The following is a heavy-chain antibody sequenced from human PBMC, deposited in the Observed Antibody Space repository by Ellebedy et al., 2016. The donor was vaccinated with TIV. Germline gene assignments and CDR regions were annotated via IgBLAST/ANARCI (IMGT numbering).Heavy chain of an antibody. J-gene: IGHJ6*02. CDR1: GGSISSYY. Sequence: SETLSLTCTVSGGSISSYYWSWIRQPPGKGLEWIGYIYYSGSTNYNPSLKSRVTISVDTSKNQFSLKLSSVTAADTAVYYCARHRCSGGSCYLYYYYGMDVWGQGTTVTVSS. D-gene: IGHD2-15*01. V-gene: IGHV4-59*08. CDR3: ARHRCSGGSCYLYYYYGMDV. CDR2: IYYSGST.